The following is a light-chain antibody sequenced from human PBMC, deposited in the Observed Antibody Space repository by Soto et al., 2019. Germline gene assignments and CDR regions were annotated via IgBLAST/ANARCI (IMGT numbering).Light chain of an antibody. CDR3: QQYNSYSLT. CDR1: QRISSW. Sequence: DIQMTQSPSTLSASVGDRVTITCRASQRISSWLSWYQQKPGKAPKLLIYMASSLESGVPSRFSGSGSGTEFTLTISSVQPDDFATYYCQQYNSYSLTFGGGTKVEIK. CDR2: MAS. J-gene: IGKJ4*01. V-gene: IGKV1-5*03.